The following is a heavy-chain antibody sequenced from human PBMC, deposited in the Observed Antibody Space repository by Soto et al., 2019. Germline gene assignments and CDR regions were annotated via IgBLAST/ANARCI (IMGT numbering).Heavy chain of an antibody. J-gene: IGHJ3*02. D-gene: IGHD6-19*01. CDR2: TYYRSKWYN. CDR3: ARTIGMAGSLHAFDI. CDR1: GDSVSSNSAA. Sequence: SQTLSLSCAISGDSVSSNSAAWNWIRQSPSRGFEWLGRTYYRSKWYNDYAVSVKSRITINPDTSKNQFSLQLNSVTPEDTAVYYCARTIGMAGSLHAFDIWGQGTMVTVS. V-gene: IGHV6-1*01.